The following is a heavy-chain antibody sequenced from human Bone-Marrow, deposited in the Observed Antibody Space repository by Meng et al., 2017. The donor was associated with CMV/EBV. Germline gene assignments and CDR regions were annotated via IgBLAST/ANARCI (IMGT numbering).Heavy chain of an antibody. CDR3: AKPIDEAGARRGFDY. CDR1: GFSFGYHA. Sequence: SGFSFGYHAVNWVRQSPGKGLEWVSSMATSGTYTYYADSVRSRFTISRDNSKNTLYLQMSSLRPEDTAIYYCAKPIDEAGARRGFDYWGPGTLVTVSS. V-gene: IGHV3-23*01. D-gene: IGHD1-14*01. J-gene: IGHJ4*02. CDR2: MATSGTYT.